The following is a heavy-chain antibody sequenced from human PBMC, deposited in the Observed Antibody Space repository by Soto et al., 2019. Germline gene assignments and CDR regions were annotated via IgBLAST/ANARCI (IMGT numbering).Heavy chain of an antibody. CDR1: GYIFTNYG. CDR3: ARDWNYIFDD. V-gene: IGHV1-18*01. J-gene: IGHJ4*02. Sequence: VSCKTSGYIFTNYGISWVRQAPGQGLEWMGWINVNGGNTNYAQNLQGRVILTTDTSTSTAYMELWSLTSDDTAVYYCARDWNYIFDDWGQGSLVTVSS. D-gene: IGHD1-7*01. CDR2: INVNGGNT.